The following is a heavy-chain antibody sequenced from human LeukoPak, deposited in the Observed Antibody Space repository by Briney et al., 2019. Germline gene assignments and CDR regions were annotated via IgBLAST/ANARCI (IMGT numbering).Heavy chain of an antibody. J-gene: IGHJ4*02. Sequence: GGSLRLSCAASGFTFSNLWMTWVRQAPGKGLEWVGRIKSRTDGGATDYAAPVKGRFTISRDDSKNTLYLQMNSLRTEDTAVYYCSTYTSGSVSYWGQGTLVTVSS. D-gene: IGHD6-19*01. CDR1: GFTFSNLW. V-gene: IGHV3-15*01. CDR2: IKSRTDGGAT. CDR3: STYTSGSVSY.